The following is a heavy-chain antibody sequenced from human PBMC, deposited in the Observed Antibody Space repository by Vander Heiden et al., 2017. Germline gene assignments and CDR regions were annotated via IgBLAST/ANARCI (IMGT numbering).Heavy chain of an antibody. CDR1: GFTFSSYW. V-gene: IGHV3-74*01. D-gene: IGHD3-3*01. Sequence: EVQLVESGGGLVQPGGSLRLSCAASGFTFSSYWLHWVRQAPGKGRVWVSRINSDGSSTSYADSVKGRFTISRDNAKNTLYLQMNSLRAEDTAVYYCARDLAYYDFWSGYYTGGSGMDVWGQGTTVTVSS. CDR2: INSDGSST. CDR3: ARDLAYYDFWSGYYTGGSGMDV. J-gene: IGHJ6*02.